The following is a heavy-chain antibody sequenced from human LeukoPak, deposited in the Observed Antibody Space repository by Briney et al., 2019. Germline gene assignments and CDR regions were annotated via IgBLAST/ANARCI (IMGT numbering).Heavy chain of an antibody. J-gene: IGHJ4*02. CDR3: ARATSHYDSSGYMAN. CDR2: IIPIFGTA. V-gene: IGHV1-69*13. Sequence: ASVKVSCKASGGTFSSYAISWVRQAPGQGLEWMGGIIPIFGTANYAQKFQGRVTITADESTSTAYMELSSLRSEDTAVYYCARATSHYDSSGYMANWGQGTLVTVSS. CDR1: GGTFSSYA. D-gene: IGHD3-22*01.